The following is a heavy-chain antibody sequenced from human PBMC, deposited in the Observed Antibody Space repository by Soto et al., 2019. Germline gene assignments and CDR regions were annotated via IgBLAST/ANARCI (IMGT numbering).Heavy chain of an antibody. Sequence: PGGSLRLSCAASGFTFSSYAMSWVRQAPGKGLEWVSAISGSGGSTYYADSVKGRFTISRDNSKNTVHLQMNSLRAEDTAVYYCAKDKFYYDSSGYYSALGYWGQGTLVTVSS. CDR3: AKDKFYYDSSGYYSALGY. J-gene: IGHJ4*02. CDR1: GFTFSSYA. D-gene: IGHD3-22*01. V-gene: IGHV3-23*01. CDR2: ISGSGGST.